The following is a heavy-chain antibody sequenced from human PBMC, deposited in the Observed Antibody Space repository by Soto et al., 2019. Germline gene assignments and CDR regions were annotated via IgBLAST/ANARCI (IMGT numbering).Heavy chain of an antibody. V-gene: IGHV1-3*01. Sequence: GASVKVSCKASGYTFTSYYMHWVRQAPGQRLEWMGWINAGNGNTKYSQKFQGRVTITRDTSASTAYMELSSLRSEDTAVYYCARKSWIYCSGGSCYSRYAFDIWGQGTMVTVSS. CDR1: GYTFTSYY. D-gene: IGHD2-15*01. CDR3: ARKSWIYCSGGSCYSRYAFDI. J-gene: IGHJ3*02. CDR2: INAGNGNT.